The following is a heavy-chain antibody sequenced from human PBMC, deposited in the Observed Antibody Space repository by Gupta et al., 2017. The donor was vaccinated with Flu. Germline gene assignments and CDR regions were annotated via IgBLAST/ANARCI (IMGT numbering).Heavy chain of an antibody. J-gene: IGHJ6*03. D-gene: IGHD4/OR15-4a*01. CDR3: AGAVKVPSYSYFYMDV. CDR2: A. Sequence: AHYAQEFQGRVTITADKSTGTVYMELSSLRFEDTAIYYCAGAVKVPSYSYFYMDVWGKGTTVTVSS. V-gene: IGHV1-69*04.